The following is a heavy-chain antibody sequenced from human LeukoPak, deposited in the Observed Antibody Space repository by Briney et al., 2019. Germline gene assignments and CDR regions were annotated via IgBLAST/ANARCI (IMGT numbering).Heavy chain of an antibody. V-gene: IGHV3-23*01. Sequence: GGSLRLSCAASGFTFSTFAMIWVRQPPGKGLEWVSSIFPGGGEIHYADSVRGRFTISKDNSKNTLYMRMSSLRAEDTAVYYCAKRRYDSSGHFDSWGQGTLVTVSS. J-gene: IGHJ4*02. CDR2: IFPGGGEI. CDR1: GFTFSTFA. D-gene: IGHD3-22*01. CDR3: AKRRYDSSGHFDS.